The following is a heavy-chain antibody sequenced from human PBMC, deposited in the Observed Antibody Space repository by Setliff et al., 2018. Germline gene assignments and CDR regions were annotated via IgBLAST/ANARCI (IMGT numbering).Heavy chain of an antibody. Sequence: GASVKVSCKVSGGTFSNYAINWVRQAPGQGLQWMGRNIPVLGSADYAQTFQGRVTMTTDTPTSTAYMELRSLTSDDTAVYYCARGQTLRHFDWPTAFDYWGLGTLVTVSS. CDR2: NIPVLGSA. D-gene: IGHD3-9*01. V-gene: IGHV1-69*04. CDR1: GGTFSNYA. CDR3: ARGQTLRHFDWPTAFDY. J-gene: IGHJ4*02.